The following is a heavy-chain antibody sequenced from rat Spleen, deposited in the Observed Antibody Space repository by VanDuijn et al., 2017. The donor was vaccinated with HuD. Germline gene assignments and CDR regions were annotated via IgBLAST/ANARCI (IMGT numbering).Heavy chain of an antibody. V-gene: IGHV5-17*01. CDR2: IIYDGSST. D-gene: IGHD1-11*01. CDR1: GFTFSDYA. Sequence: EVQLVESGGGLVQPGRSLKLSCAASGFTFSDYAMAWVRQAPKKGLEWVATIIYDGSSTYYRDSVKGRFTISRDNAKSTLYLQMDSLRSEDTATYYCARHFGGYYWYFDFWGPGTMVTVSS. J-gene: IGHJ1*01. CDR3: ARHFGGYYWYFDF.